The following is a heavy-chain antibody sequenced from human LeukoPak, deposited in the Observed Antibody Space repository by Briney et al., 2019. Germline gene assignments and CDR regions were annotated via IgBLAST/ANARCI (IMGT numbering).Heavy chain of an antibody. CDR2: IKQDGSEK. V-gene: IGHV3-7*01. CDR1: GFTFSTYW. D-gene: IGHD5-24*01. Sequence: PGGSLRLSCAASGFTFSTYWMTWVRQAPGEGLEWVANIKQDGSEKYYVDSVKGRFTVSRDNAKNSVFLLMNSLRADDTAVYYCARDREVPTPDEYFEHWGQGTLVTVSS. J-gene: IGHJ1*01. CDR3: ARDREVPTPDEYFEH.